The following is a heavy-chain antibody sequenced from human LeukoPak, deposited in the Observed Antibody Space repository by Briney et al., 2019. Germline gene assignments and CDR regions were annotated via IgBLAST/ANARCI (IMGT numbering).Heavy chain of an antibody. V-gene: IGHV4-61*01. CDR1: GGSVSSGSYY. CDR2: IYYSGST. Sequence: SETLSLTCTVSGGSVSSGSYYWSWIRQPPGKGLEWIGYIYYSGSTNYNPSLKSRVTISVDTSKNQFSLKLTSVTAADTAVYYCARDNYGAPIDYWGQGTLVTVSS. CDR3: ARDNYGAPIDY. D-gene: IGHD4-17*01. J-gene: IGHJ4*02.